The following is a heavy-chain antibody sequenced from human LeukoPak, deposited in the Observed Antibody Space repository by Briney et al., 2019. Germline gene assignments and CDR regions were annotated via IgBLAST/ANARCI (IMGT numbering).Heavy chain of an antibody. D-gene: IGHD3-22*01. J-gene: IGHJ4*02. CDR3: ARDTYYYDSSGYHIMDY. V-gene: IGHV3-48*03. Sequence: GGSLRLSYAASGFTFSSYEMNWVRQAPGKGLEWVSYISSSGSTIYYADSVKGRFTISRDNAKNSLYLQMNSLRAEDTAVYCCARDTYYYDSSGYHIMDYWGQGTLVTVSS. CDR2: ISSSGSTI. CDR1: GFTFSSYE.